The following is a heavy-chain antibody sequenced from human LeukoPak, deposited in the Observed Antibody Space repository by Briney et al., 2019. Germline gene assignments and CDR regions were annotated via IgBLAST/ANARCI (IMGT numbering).Heavy chain of an antibody. CDR1: GYTFTGDY. D-gene: IGHD2-15*01. J-gene: IGHJ5*02. V-gene: IGHV1-2*02. Sequence: ASVKVSCKASGYTFTGDYMHWVRQATGQGLERMGWINPNSGGTNYAQKFQGSVTMTRDTSISTAYMELSRLRSDDTAVYYCARAGYCSGGSCLRNWFDPWGQGTLVTVSS. CDR2: INPNSGGT. CDR3: ARAGYCSGGSCLRNWFDP.